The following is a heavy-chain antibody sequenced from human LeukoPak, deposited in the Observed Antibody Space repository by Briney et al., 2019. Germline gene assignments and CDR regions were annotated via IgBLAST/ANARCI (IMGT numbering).Heavy chain of an antibody. V-gene: IGHV4-34*01. Sequence: KPSETLSLTCAVYGGSFSGYYWSWIRQPPGKGLEWIGEINHSGSTNYNPSLKSRVTISVDTSKNQFSLKLSSVTAADTAVYYCASGLGDSSGYYFDYWGQGTLVTVSS. J-gene: IGHJ4*02. D-gene: IGHD3-22*01. CDR3: ASGLGDSSGYYFDY. CDR1: GGSFSGYY. CDR2: INHSGST.